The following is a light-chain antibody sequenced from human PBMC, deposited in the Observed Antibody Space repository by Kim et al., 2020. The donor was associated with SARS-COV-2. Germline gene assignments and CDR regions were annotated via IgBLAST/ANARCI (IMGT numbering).Light chain of an antibody. J-gene: IGLJ2*01. CDR3: NSRDSSGNHRVV. CDR1: SLRSYY. Sequence: SSELTQDPAVSVALGQTVRITCQGDSLRSYYASWYQQKPGQAPVLVIYGKNNRPSGIPDRFSGSSAGTTASLTITGAQAEDEADYYCNSRDSSGNHRVVFGGGTQLTVL. V-gene: IGLV3-19*01. CDR2: GKN.